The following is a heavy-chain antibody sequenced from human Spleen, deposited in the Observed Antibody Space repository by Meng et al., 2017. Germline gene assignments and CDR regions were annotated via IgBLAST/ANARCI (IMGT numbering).Heavy chain of an antibody. CDR3: ARQSGDY. Sequence: GGSLRLSCKGSGYTFSNYWIGWVRQMPGRGLEWMGIIYPGNSDTRYSPSFQGQVTISADTSINTAYLQWSSLKASDTAMYYCARQSGDYWGQGTLVTVSS. V-gene: IGHV5-51*01. J-gene: IGHJ4*02. CDR1: GYTFSNYW. D-gene: IGHD3-10*01. CDR2: IYPGNSDT.